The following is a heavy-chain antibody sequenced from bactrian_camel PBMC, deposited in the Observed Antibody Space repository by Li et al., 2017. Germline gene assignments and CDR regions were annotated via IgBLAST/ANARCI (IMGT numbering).Heavy chain of an antibody. D-gene: IGHD4*01. CDR2: IGSDDST. J-gene: IGHJ4*01. V-gene: IGHV3S53*01. CDR1: GTVDSSYS. Sequence: HVQLVESGGGSVQAGGSLRLSCNRSGTVDSSYSVAWFRQAPGKEREGVASIGSDDSTNYAASAKGRFTLSTDSARKTLTLRMTALKPEDSAIYFCATRREWTSCRDYGQIRHARYQSFGQGTQVTVS.